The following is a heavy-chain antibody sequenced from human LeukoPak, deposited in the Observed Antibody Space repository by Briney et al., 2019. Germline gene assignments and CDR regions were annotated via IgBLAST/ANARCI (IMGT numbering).Heavy chain of an antibody. J-gene: IGHJ4*02. Sequence: ASVKVSCKASGYTFTSYYMHWVRQAPGQGLEWMGIINPSGGSTSYAQKFQGRVTMTRDTSTSTVYMELSSLRSEDTAVYYCARADPPRVQDSFSVKYYDYVWGSYRPCYFDYWGQGALVTVSS. CDR1: GYTFTSYY. V-gene: IGHV1-46*01. CDR3: ARADPPRVQDSFSVKYYDYVWGSYRPCYFDY. CDR2: INPSGGST. D-gene: IGHD3-16*02.